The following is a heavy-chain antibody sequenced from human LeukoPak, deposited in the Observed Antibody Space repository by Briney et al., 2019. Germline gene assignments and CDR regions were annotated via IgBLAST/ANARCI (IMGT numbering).Heavy chain of an antibody. J-gene: IGHJ6*04. CDR1: GFTFSSYA. D-gene: IGHD3-10*02. Sequence: GGSLRLSCAASGFTFSSYAMHWVRQAPGKGLEWVAVISYDGSNKYYADSVKGRFTISRDNSKNSLYLQMNSLRAEDTAVYYCAELGITMIGGVWSKGTTVTISS. CDR2: ISYDGSNK. CDR3: AELGITMIGGV. V-gene: IGHV3-30*04.